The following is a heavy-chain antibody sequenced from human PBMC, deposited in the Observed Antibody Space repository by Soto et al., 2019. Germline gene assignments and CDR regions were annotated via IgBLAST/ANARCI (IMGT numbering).Heavy chain of an antibody. D-gene: IGHD5-18*01. J-gene: IGHJ4*02. CDR3: ARDHTAMVTLVDY. V-gene: IGHV3-23*01. CDR1: GFTFSSYA. CDR2: ISGSGGST. Sequence: EVQLLESGGGLVQPGGSLRLSCAASGFTFSSYAMSWVRQAPGKGLEWVSAISGSGGSTYYADSVKGRFTISRDNAKNSLYLQMNSLRAEDTAVYYCARDHTAMVTLVDYWGQGTLVTVSS.